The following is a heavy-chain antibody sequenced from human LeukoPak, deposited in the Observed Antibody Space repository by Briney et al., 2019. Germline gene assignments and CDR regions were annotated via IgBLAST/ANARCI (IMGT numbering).Heavy chain of an antibody. V-gene: IGHV3-23*01. CDR2: IGSDGKT. Sequence: PGGSLRLSCEASGFTFSAYAMTWVRQAPGKGLEWVSSIGSDGKTHYSESVKGRFAISRDNSKSMLFLQLNSLRAEDTAVYYCARHSRGRWYVFDYWGQGTLVTVSS. D-gene: IGHD6-13*01. CDR3: ARHSRGRWYVFDY. CDR1: GFTFSAYA. J-gene: IGHJ4*02.